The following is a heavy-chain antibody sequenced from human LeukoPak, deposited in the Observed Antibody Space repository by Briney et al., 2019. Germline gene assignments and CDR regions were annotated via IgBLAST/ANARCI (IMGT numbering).Heavy chain of an antibody. Sequence: ASVKVSCKASGYTFTSYGIRWVRQAPGQGLEWMGWMSPYNGNTNYAQTFQGRVTMTSDTSTSTAYMELRSLTSHDTAVYYCARTPDYHYDSSGYLNFDDWGQGTLVTVPS. J-gene: IGHJ4*02. D-gene: IGHD3-22*01. CDR2: MSPYNGNT. V-gene: IGHV1-18*04. CDR3: ARTPDYHYDSSGYLNFDD. CDR1: GYTFTSYG.